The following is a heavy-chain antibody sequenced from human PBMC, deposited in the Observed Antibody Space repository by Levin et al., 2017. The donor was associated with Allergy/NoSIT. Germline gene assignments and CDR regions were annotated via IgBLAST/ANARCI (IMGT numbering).Heavy chain of an antibody. V-gene: IGHV3-23*01. J-gene: IGHJ3*01. CDR1: GFIFTNYA. CDR3: AKDLSFGYSTLPHDAFDV. CDR2: TSGSGATT. Sequence: GGSLRLSCAASGFIFTNYAMSWVRQAPGKGLEWVSSTSGSGATTYYADSVKGRFTISSYNTKNTLYLQMDRLRAEDTAFYYCAKDLSFGYSTLPHDAFDVWGQGTMVTVSS. D-gene: IGHD4-11*01.